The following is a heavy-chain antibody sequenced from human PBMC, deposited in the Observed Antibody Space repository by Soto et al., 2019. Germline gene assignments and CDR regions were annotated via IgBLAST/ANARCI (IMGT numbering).Heavy chain of an antibody. V-gene: IGHV3-23*01. CDR2: ISGSGGST. D-gene: IGHD2-15*01. CDR3: AKDESRCSGGSCYSPHFQH. Sequence: EVQLLESGGGLVQPGGSLRLSCAASGFPFSSNPMSWVRQAPGKGRGGVSGISGSGGSTYYENSVKGRLTISRDNPKNTLYLQMNSLRAEDTAVYYCAKDESRCSGGSCYSPHFQHWGQGTLVTVSS. CDR1: GFPFSSNP. J-gene: IGHJ1*01.